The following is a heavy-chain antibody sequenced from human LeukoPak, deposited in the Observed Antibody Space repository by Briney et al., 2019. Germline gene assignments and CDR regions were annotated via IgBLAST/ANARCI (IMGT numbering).Heavy chain of an antibody. D-gene: IGHD1-26*01. CDR1: GGSISSNAYS. V-gene: IGHV4-30-2*01. CDR2: IYQSGNT. CDR3: ARVGNWFGP. Sequence: SETLSLTCAVSGGSISSNAYSWSGIRQPPGKGLEWIGYIYQSGNTYYNPSLKSRVTISIGRSKNQFSLNLSSVTAADTAVYYCARVGNWFGPWGQGTLVTVSS. J-gene: IGHJ5*01.